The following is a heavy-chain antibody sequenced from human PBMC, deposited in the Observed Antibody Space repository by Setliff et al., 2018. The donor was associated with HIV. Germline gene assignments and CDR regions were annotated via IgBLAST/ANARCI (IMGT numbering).Heavy chain of an antibody. J-gene: IGHJ4*02. D-gene: IGHD1-1*01. CDR1: GDSISSGSYF. CDR2: IYYTGFA. V-gene: IGHV4-39*02. Sequence: SETLSLTCSVSGDSISSGSYFWGWIRQTPGKGLEWIGNIYYTGFAYYNPSLKSRVTISLDTSKTHFFLNLTSVTDADTAVYFCTKEGRGDPAMATTRIDYWGQGKLVTVS. CDR3: TKEGRGDPAMATTRIDY.